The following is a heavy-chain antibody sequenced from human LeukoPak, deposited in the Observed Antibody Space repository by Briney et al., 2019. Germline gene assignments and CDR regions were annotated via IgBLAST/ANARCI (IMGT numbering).Heavy chain of an antibody. CDR3: ARDNGSSWYADY. Sequence: TASETLSLTCAVSGYSISSGYYWGWIRQPPGKGLEWIGSIYHSGSTYYNPSLKSRVTISVDTSKNQFSLKLSSVTAADTAVYYCARDNGSSWYADYWGQGTLVTVSS. CDR1: GYSISSGYY. CDR2: IYHSGST. V-gene: IGHV4-38-2*02. J-gene: IGHJ4*02. D-gene: IGHD6-13*01.